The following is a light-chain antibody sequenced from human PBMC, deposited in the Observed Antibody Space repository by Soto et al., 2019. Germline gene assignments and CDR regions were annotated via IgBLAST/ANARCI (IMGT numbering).Light chain of an antibody. J-gene: IGKJ3*01. CDR2: AAS. V-gene: IGKV1-27*01. CDR3: QKYNSALPFT. CDR1: QGISNY. Sequence: DIQMTQSPSSLSASVGDRVTITCRASQGISNYLAWYQQKPGKVPKLLIYAASTLQSGVPSRFSGSGSGTDFTLTISSLQPEDVATYYGQKYNSALPFTFGPGTKVDIK.